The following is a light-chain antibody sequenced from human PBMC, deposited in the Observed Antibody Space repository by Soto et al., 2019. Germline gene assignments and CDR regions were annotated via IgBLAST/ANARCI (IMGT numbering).Light chain of an antibody. CDR1: QTISSSF. Sequence: EIVLTQSPGTLSLSPGERATLSCRASQTISSSFLAWYQQKPGQAPRLLIYRASRRAPGIPDRFSGSGSWTDFTRTISRLETEDFAVYYCHQFGSSPLYTFGHGTKVEIK. J-gene: IGKJ3*01. CDR2: RAS. CDR3: HQFGSSPLYT. V-gene: IGKV3-20*01.